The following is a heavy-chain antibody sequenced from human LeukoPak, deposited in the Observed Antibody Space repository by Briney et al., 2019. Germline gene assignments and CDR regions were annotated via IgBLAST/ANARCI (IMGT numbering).Heavy chain of an antibody. D-gene: IGHD3-10*01. CDR3: ARAKYYYGSGSLNWFDP. Sequence: KSSETLSLTCTVSGGSISSGGYYWSWIRQHPGKGLGWIGYIYYSGSTYYNPSLKSRVTISVDTSKNQFSLKLSSVTAADTAVYYCARAKYYYGSGSLNWFDPWGQGTLVTVSS. V-gene: IGHV4-31*03. CDR2: IYYSGST. J-gene: IGHJ5*02. CDR1: GGSISSGGYY.